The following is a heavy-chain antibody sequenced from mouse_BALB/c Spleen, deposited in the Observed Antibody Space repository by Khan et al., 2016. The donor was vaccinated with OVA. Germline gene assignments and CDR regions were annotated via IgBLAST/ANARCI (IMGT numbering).Heavy chain of an antibody. CDR1: GYTFSSYW. J-gene: IGHJ3*01. Sequence: QVQLQQSGGDLMKPGASVKISCKATGYTFSSYWIEWVKQRPGHGLEWIGQIFPGSVSITYNEKFKGKATITADTSSNTAYMQRSSLTSEDSAVYYCARGGYGGFAFWGQGTLVTVSA. CDR3: ARGGYGGFAF. V-gene: IGHV1-9*01. CDR2: IFPGSVSI. D-gene: IGHD2-2*01.